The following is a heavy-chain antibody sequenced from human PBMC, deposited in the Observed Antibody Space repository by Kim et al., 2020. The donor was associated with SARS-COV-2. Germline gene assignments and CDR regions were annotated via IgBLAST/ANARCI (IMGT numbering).Heavy chain of an antibody. J-gene: IGHJ6*03. Sequence: GGSLRLSCAASGFTFSDYYMSWIRQAPGKGLEWVSYISSSASTIYYADSVKGRFTISRDNAKNSLYLQMNSLRAEDTAVYYCAREGVLRYFDWAENYYYYYMDVWGKGTTVTVSS. CDR1: GFTFSDYY. V-gene: IGHV3-11*01. CDR3: AREGVLRYFDWAENYYYYYMDV. CDR2: ISSSASTI. D-gene: IGHD3-9*01.